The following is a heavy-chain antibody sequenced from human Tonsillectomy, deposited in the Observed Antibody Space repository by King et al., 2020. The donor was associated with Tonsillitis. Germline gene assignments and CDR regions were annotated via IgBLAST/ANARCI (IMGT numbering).Heavy chain of an antibody. D-gene: IGHD3-16*01. V-gene: IGHV3-30*18. CDR1: GFTFRSYG. CDR2: ISYDGSNK. J-gene: IGHJ4*02. Sequence: VQLVESGGGVVQPGRSLRLPCAASGFTFRSYGMHWVRQAPGKGLEWVAFISYDGSNKKYADSVRGRFTIARDNSNNTLFLQMNNLRVEDSAVYYCAKDLYGGGNYWGQGSLVTVSS. CDR3: AKDLYGGGNY.